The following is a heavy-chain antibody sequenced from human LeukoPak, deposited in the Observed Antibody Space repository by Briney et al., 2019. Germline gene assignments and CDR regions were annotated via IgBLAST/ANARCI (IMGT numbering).Heavy chain of an antibody. V-gene: IGHV3-23*01. D-gene: IGHD2-2*01. CDR2: ISGSGGST. Sequence: GGSLRLSCAASGFTFSSYAMSWVRQAPGKGLEWVSAISGSGGSTYYADSVKGRFTISRDNSKNTLYLQMNSLRAEDTAVYYCAKVQYRLLSPGDAFDIWGQGTMVTVSS. J-gene: IGHJ3*02. CDR1: GFTFSSYA. CDR3: AKVQYRLLSPGDAFDI.